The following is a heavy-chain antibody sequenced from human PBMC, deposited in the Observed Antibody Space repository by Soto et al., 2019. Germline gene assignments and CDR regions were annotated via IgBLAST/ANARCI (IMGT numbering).Heavy chain of an antibody. J-gene: IGHJ4*02. CDR3: AKDQWPATAIHAYDFDY. V-gene: IGHV3-23*01. D-gene: IGHD2-2*02. CDR2: ISGSGGST. Sequence: EVQLLESGGGLVQPGGSLRLSCAASGFTFSSYAMSWVRQAPGKGLEWVSAISGSGGSTYYADSVKGRFTISRDNSKNTLYLQMNSLRAEDTAVYYCAKDQWPATAIHAYDFDYWGQGTLVTVSS. CDR1: GFTFSSYA.